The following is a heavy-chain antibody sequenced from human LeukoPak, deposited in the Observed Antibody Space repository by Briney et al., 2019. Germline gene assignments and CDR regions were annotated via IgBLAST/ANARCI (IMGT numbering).Heavy chain of an antibody. J-gene: IGHJ4*02. CDR2: IIPRFGTA. CDR3: ARDWGVIGAALFY. Sequence: ASVKVSCKSSGDTFSNYAISWVRQAPGQGLEWMGGIIPRFGTADYAQKFQGRVTMTADESTSTAYMEPSSLRSEDTAVYYCARDWGVIGAALFYWGQGSLVTVSS. CDR1: GDTFSNYA. D-gene: IGHD6-13*01. V-gene: IGHV1-69*01.